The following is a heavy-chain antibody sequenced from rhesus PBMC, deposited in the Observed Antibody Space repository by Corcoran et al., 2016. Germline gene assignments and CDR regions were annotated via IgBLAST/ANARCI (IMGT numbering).Heavy chain of an antibody. V-gene: IGHV4-169*02. CDR3: ASGSGSYTYFDY. CDR1: GGSISSSY. D-gene: IGHD3-16*01. J-gene: IGHJ4*01. Sequence: QLQLQESGPGPVKPSETLSVTCAVSGGSISSSYWSWIRQAPGKGLEWIGYIYGSGSSTNYNPSLKSRVTLAVETYNNQLSLKLSSVTAADTAVYYCASGSGSYTYFDYWGQGVLVTVSS. CDR2: IYGSGSST.